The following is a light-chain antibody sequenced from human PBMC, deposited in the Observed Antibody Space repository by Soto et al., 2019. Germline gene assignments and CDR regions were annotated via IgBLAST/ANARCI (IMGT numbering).Light chain of an antibody. CDR2: LGS. Sequence: DLVMTQPPVSLPATPGEPASISCRSSQSLLHSNGYNYLDWYLQKPGQSPQLLIYLGSNRASGVPDRFSGSGSGTDFTLTISRLEPEDFAVYYCQQYGSSPPTFGGGTKVDIK. CDR1: QSLLHSNGYNY. CDR3: QQYGSSPPT. J-gene: IGKJ4*01. V-gene: IGKV2-28*01.